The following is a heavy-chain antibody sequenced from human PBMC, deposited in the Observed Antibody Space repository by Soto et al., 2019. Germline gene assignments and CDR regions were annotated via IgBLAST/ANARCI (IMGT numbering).Heavy chain of an antibody. CDR3: ASVFGLYFAGSLGGY. Sequence: QVQLVESGGGVVQPGRSMRLSCAASGFTFSSYGMHWVRQAPGKGLEWVAVISYDGSNKYYADSVKGRFTISRDNSKNGLYLQMNSPRAEDTAVYYCASVFGLYFAGSLGGYWGQGTLDTVCS. V-gene: IGHV3-30*03. J-gene: IGHJ4*02. D-gene: IGHD3-9*01. CDR1: GFTFSSYG. CDR2: ISYDGSNK.